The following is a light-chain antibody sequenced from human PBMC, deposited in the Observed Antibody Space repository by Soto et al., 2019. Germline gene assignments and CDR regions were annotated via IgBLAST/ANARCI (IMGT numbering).Light chain of an antibody. J-gene: IGLJ2*01. CDR1: SSNVGNYG. CDR2: FDD. Sequence: QPVLTQPPSLSEAPRQRVTISCSGSSSNVGNYGVNWYQHLPGKAPKLLIYFDDLLASGVSDRFSGSKSGTSASLAISGLQSEDEADYYCGAWDDSLNGVIFGGGTKLTVL. V-gene: IGLV1-36*01. CDR3: GAWDDSLNGVI.